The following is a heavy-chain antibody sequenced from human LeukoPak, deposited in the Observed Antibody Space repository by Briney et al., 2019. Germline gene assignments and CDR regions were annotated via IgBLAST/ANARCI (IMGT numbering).Heavy chain of an antibody. Sequence: TGGSLRLSCAASGFTVSSNYMSWVRQAPGKGLEWVSVIYSGGSTYYADSVKGRFTISRDNSKNTLYLQMNSLRAEDTAVYYCVRDRKSSLGDGTFDYWGQGTLVTVSS. CDR2: IYSGGST. J-gene: IGHJ4*02. CDR3: VRDRKSSLGDGTFDY. D-gene: IGHD1-14*01. V-gene: IGHV3-53*01. CDR1: GFTVSSNY.